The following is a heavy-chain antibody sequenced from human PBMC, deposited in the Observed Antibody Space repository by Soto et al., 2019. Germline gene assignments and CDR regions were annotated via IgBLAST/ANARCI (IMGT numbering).Heavy chain of an antibody. J-gene: IGHJ5*02. V-gene: IGHV1-18*03. Sequence: QVHLVQSGVEVKTPGASVKVSCQASGYTFFTYDISWVRQAPGQGLEWMGWISTYSGDTKYAQKFQGRGTMTADTTTTTAYLQLRSLRSDDMAVYYCARHHGPTTSENWFDPWGQGTLVTVPS. D-gene: IGHD5-12*01. CDR2: ISTYSGDT. CDR3: ARHHGPTTSENWFDP. CDR1: GYTFFTYD.